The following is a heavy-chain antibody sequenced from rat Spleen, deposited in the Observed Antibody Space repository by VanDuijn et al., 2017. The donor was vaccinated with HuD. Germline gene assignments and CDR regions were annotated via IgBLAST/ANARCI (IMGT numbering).Heavy chain of an antibody. CDR1: GSTFSNFG. CDR2: ISPSGGIN. V-gene: IGHV5-19*01. J-gene: IGHJ3*01. CDR3: ATVGTRVSRFAY. D-gene: IGHD1-4*01. Sequence: EVQLVASGGGLVQPGRSLTLSCTASGSTFSNFGIAWVRQAPKTGLEWVASISPSGGINDYRDSVKVRFTISRDNAKSTLYLQMDSLRSEDTANYYCATVGTRVSRFAYWGQGTLVTVSS.